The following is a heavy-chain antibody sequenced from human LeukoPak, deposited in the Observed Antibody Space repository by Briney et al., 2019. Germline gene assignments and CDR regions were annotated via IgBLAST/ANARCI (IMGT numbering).Heavy chain of an antibody. CDR2: ISYDGSNK. CDR1: GFSFSCYA. J-gene: IGHJ4*02. CDR3: ARDPLNAHCSSTSCYTLWY. Sequence: PGGSLRFSCAASGFSFSCYAMHWVRQAPGKGLEWVAVISYDGSNKYYADSVKGRFTISRDNSKNTLYLQMNSLRAEDTAVYYCARDPLNAHCSSTSCYTLWYWGQGTLVTVSS. V-gene: IGHV3-30-3*01. D-gene: IGHD2-2*02.